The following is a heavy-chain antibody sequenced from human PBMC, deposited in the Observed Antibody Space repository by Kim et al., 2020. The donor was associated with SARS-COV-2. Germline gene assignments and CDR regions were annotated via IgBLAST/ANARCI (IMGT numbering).Heavy chain of an antibody. D-gene: IGHD1-26*01. Sequence: GGSLRLSCAASGFTFDDYAMHWVRQAPGKGLEWVSGISWNSGSIGYADSVKGRFTISRDNAKNSLYLQMNSLRAEDTALYYCAKEGAKGSYPGAFDIWG. CDR1: GFTFDDYA. J-gene: IGHJ3*02. V-gene: IGHV3-9*01. CDR3: AKEGAKGSYPGAFDI. CDR2: ISWNSGSI.